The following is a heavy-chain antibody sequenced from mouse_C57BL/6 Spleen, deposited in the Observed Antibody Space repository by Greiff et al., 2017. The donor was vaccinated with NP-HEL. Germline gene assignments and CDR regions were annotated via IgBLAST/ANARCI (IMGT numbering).Heavy chain of an antibody. D-gene: IGHD4-1*01. J-gene: IGHJ2*01. Sequence: EVQGVESGGDLVKPGGSLKLSCAASGFTFSSYGMSWVRQTPDKRLEWVATISSGGSYTYYPDSVKGRFTISRDNAKNTLYLQMSSLKSEDTAMYYCARHLELFYFDYWGQGTTLTVSS. CDR1: GFTFSSYG. CDR3: ARHLELFYFDY. CDR2: ISSGGSYT. V-gene: IGHV5-6*01.